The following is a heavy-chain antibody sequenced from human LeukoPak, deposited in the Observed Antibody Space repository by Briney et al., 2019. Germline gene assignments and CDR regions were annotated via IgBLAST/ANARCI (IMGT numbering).Heavy chain of an antibody. CDR3: ARDYYDSSGYSGAFDV. CDR1: GYTFTNYG. J-gene: IGHJ3*01. V-gene: IGHV1-18*01. Sequence: GASVKVSCKASGYTFTNYGIYWVRQAPGQGFQWMGWISVNNGNTNYARKLRDRFTMTADTATSTAYMELRSLRSDDTAVYYCARDYYDSSGYSGAFDVWGHGTMVTVSS. CDR2: ISVNNGNT. D-gene: IGHD3-22*01.